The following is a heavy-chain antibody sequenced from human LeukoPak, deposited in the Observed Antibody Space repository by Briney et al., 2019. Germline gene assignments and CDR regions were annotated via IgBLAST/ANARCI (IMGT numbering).Heavy chain of an antibody. CDR3: ARLITFIADTFDI. CDR1: GYTFTDYY. V-gene: IGHV1-2*02. J-gene: IGHJ3*02. D-gene: IGHD3-22*01. CDR2: INPNSGGT. Sequence: ASVKVSCKASGYTFTDYYMHWVRQAPGQGLEWMGWINPNSGGTNLAQKFQGRLTMTRDTSISTFYMDLSRLRSDDTAIYYCARLITFIADTFDIWGQGTMVTVSS.